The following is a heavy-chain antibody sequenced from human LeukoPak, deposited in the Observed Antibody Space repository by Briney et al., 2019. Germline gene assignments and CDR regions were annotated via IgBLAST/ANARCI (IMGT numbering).Heavy chain of an antibody. D-gene: IGHD1-1*01. J-gene: IGHJ4*02. CDR2: ISYDGSNK. Sequence: GGSLRLSCAASGFTFSSYAMHWVRQAPGKGLEWVAVISYDGSNKYYADSVKGRFTISRDNSKNTLYLQMNSLRAEDTAVYYCAKDRTFDYWGQGTLVTVSS. CDR1: GFTFSSYA. CDR3: AKDRTFDY. V-gene: IGHV3-30-3*01.